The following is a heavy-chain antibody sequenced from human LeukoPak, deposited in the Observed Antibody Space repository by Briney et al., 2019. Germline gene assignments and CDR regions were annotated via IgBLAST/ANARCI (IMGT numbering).Heavy chain of an antibody. D-gene: IGHD3-16*01. J-gene: IGHJ4*02. Sequence: NPGGSLTLSCAASGFRFSDCSMNWVRQAPGKGLEWVSSISSSSSHIYYADSVKGRFTISRDNAKNSLYLQMNSLKAEDTAVYYCATSFMIRGNWGQGTLVTVSS. V-gene: IGHV3-21*01. CDR3: ATSFMIRGN. CDR1: GFRFSDCS. CDR2: ISSSSSHI.